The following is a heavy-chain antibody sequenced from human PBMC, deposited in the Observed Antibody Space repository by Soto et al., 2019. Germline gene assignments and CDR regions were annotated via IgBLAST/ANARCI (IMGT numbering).Heavy chain of an antibody. CDR2: ISYDGSNK. D-gene: IGHD6-19*01. V-gene: IGHV3-30-3*01. CDR3: AREAGSGWRREYYFDY. CDR1: GFTFSSYA. J-gene: IGHJ4*02. Sequence: PGGSLRLSCAASGFTFSSYAMHWVRQAPGKGLEWVAVISYDGSNKYYADSVKGRFTISRDNSKNTLYLQMNSLRAEDTAVYYCAREAGSGWRREYYFDYWGQGTLVTVSS.